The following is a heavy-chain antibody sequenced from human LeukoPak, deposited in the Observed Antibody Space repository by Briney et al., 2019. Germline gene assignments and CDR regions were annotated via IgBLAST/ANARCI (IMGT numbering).Heavy chain of an antibody. Sequence: GSVKVSCKASGYTFTSYGISWVRQAPGQGLKWMGWISAYNGNTNYARKLQGRVTMTTDTSASTAYMELRSLRSDDTAVYYCARVHRRAYSSSSQGFDPWGQGTLVTVSS. D-gene: IGHD6-6*01. CDR1: GYTFTSYG. CDR2: ISAYNGNT. CDR3: ARVHRRAYSSSSQGFDP. J-gene: IGHJ5*02. V-gene: IGHV1-18*01.